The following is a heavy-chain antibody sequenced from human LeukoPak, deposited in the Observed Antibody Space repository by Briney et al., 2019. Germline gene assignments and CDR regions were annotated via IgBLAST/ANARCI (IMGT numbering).Heavy chain of an antibody. CDR2: INPSGGST. CDR3: ARGPRATVTTYADY. D-gene: IGHD4-17*01. V-gene: IGHV1-46*01. J-gene: IGHJ4*02. CDR1: GGTFSSYA. Sequence: ASVKVSCKASGGTFSSYAISWVRQAPGQGLEWMGIINPSGGSTSYAQKFQGRVTMTRDTSTSTVYMELSSLRSEDTAVYYCARGPRATVTTYADYWGQGTLVTVSS.